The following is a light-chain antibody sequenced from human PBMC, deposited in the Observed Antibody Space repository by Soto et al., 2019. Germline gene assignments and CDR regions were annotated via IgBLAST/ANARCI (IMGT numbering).Light chain of an antibody. V-gene: IGKV3-20*01. CDR2: GAS. Sequence: EIVLTQSPATLSLSPGERATLSCRASQSVSSTYLAWYQQKPGQAPRLLIYGASTRATGIPDRFSGSGSGTDFTLTISRLEPEDFAVYFCQQYDSSLYTFGQGTKLEIK. CDR3: QQYDSSLYT. CDR1: QSVSSTY. J-gene: IGKJ2*01.